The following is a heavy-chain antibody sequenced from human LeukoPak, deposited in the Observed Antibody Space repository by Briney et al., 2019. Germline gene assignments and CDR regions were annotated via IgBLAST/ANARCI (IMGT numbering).Heavy chain of an antibody. J-gene: IGHJ3*02. V-gene: IGHV1-18*01. CDR3: ATSPHYRHAFDI. CDR2: ISAYNGNT. Sequence: GASVKVSCKASGYTFTSYGISWVRQAPGQGLEWMGWISAYNGNTNYAQKLEGRVTMTTDTSTSTAYMELRSLRSDDTAVYYCATSPHYRHAFDIWGQGTMVTVSS. CDR1: GYTFTSYG. D-gene: IGHD1-26*01.